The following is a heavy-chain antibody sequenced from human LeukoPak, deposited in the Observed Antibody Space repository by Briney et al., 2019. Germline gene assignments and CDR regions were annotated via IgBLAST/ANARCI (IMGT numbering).Heavy chain of an antibody. Sequence: SETLSLTCTVSGGSISSSSYYWGWIRQPPGKGLEWIGSIYYSGSTYYSPSLKSRVTISVDTSKNQFSLKLSSVTAADTAVYYCARHGGGDHAAFDIWGQGTMVTVSS. CDR1: GGSISSSSYY. V-gene: IGHV4-39*01. J-gene: IGHJ3*02. CDR2: IYYSGST. D-gene: IGHD2-21*01. CDR3: ARHGGGDHAAFDI.